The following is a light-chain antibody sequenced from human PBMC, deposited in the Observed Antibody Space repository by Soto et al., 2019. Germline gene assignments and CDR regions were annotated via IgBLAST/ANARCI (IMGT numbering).Light chain of an antibody. Sequence: EIVLTQSPGTLSLSPGERASLSCRASQSVASAYLAWYQHKPGQAPRLLIFGASSRATGIPDRFSGSGSGTDFTRTISRLEPEDYAVYYCQQYGASRWTFGQGTKVEAK. V-gene: IGKV3-20*01. CDR2: GAS. CDR1: QSVASAY. CDR3: QQYGASRWT. J-gene: IGKJ1*01.